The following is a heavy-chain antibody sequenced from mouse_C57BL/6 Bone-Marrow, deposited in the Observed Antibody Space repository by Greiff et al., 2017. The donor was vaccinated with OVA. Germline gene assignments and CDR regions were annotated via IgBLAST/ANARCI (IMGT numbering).Heavy chain of an antibody. V-gene: IGHV1-50*01. CDR1: GYTFTSYW. CDR3: ARGITTVVEAY. Sequence: QVQLQPGAELVKPGASVKLSCKASGYTFTSYWMQWVKQRPGQGLEWIGEIDPSDSYTNYNQKIKGKATLTVDTSSSTAYMQLSSLTSEASAVYYCARGITTVVEAYWGQGTLVTVSA. CDR2: IDPSDSYT. J-gene: IGHJ3*01. D-gene: IGHD1-1*01.